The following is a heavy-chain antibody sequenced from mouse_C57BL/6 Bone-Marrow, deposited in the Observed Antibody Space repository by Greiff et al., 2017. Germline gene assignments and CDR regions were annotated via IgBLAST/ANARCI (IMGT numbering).Heavy chain of an antibody. CDR3: ARDHYYGSSYDYAMDY. CDR1: GFTFSDFY. Sequence: EVMLVESGGGLVQSGRSLRLSCATSGFTFSDFYMEWVRQAPGKGLEWIAASRNKANDYTTEYSASVKGRFIVSRDTSQSILYLQMNALRAEDTAIYYCARDHYYGSSYDYAMDYWGQGTSVTVSS. J-gene: IGHJ4*01. D-gene: IGHD1-1*01. V-gene: IGHV7-1*01. CDR2: SRNKANDYTT.